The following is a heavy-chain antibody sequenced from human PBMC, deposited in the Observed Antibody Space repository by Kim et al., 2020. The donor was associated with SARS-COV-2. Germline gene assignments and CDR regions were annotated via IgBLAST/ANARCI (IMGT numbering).Heavy chain of an antibody. D-gene: IGHD4-17*01. V-gene: IGHV4-39*01. CDR1: GGSISNSSYY. CDR2: IYYSGST. J-gene: IGHJ4*02. Sequence: SETLSLTCTVSGGSISNSSYYWGWIRQPPGKGLEWIGSIYYSGSTYYNPSLKSRVTISVDTSKNQFSLKLSSVTAADTAVYYCARQSAATTDYFDYWGQGTLVTVFS. CDR3: ARQSAATTDYFDY.